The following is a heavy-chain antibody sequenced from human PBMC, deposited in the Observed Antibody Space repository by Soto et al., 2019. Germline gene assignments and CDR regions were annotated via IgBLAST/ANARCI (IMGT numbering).Heavy chain of an antibody. CDR1: GVSISSGAYY. CDR3: ARARLRAVYAFDF. D-gene: IGHD4-17*01. V-gene: IGHV4-31*03. J-gene: IGHJ3*01. Sequence: SETLSLTCTLSGVSISSGAYYWTWFRQHPGKGLEWIGYIYYNGNTYFSPSLKSRLTISIDTSKNQFSLKLSSVTAADTAVYYCARARLRAVYAFDFWGQGTMVTVSS. CDR2: IYYNGNT.